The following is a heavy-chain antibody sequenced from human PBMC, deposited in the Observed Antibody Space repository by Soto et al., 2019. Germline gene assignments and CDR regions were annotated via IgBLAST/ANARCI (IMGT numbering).Heavy chain of an antibody. V-gene: IGHV6-1*01. Sequence: PSQTLSLTPALSVDSFSSNGAASNSIRQSRTRGLEWLGRTYYRSKWYNDYAVSVKSRITVNPDTSKNQFSLQLSSVTPEDTAVYYCARGDVIDIWGRGTMVTVSS. CDR2: TYYRSKWYN. CDR1: VDSFSSNGAA. CDR3: ARGDVIDI. J-gene: IGHJ3*02.